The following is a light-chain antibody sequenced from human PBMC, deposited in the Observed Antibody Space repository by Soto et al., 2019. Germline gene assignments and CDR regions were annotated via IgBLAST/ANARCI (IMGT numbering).Light chain of an antibody. CDR3: QQSYSAPYT. V-gene: IGKV1-39*01. J-gene: IGKJ2*01. CDR2: AAS. CDR1: QSIYSS. Sequence: DIQMTQSPSSLSASVGDRVTITCRASQSIYSSLNWYHQKPGKAPKLLIYAASNLQSGVPSRFSGSGSGTDFTLSISSLQPEEFATYYCQQSYSAPYTFGQGTNLEI.